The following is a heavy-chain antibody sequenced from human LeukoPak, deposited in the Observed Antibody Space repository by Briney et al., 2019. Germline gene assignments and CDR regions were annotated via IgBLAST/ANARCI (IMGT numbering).Heavy chain of an antibody. J-gene: IGHJ4*02. Sequence: KTSETLSLTCTVSGASVGSAGYYWSWIRQPPGGRLEWIGYIYYIRNTNYNPSLKSRVTMSLDPSENQFSLKLNSVTAADTAVYYCARTQSQSGSYRYYFGYWGQGTLVTVSS. CDR1: GASVGSAGYY. V-gene: IGHV4-61*08. D-gene: IGHD1-26*01. CDR2: IYYIRNT. CDR3: ARTQSQSGSYRYYFGY.